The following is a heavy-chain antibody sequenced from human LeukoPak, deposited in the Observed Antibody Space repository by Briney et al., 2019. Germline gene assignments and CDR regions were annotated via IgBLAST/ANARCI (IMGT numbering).Heavy chain of an antibody. CDR1: GLPHSNYA. CDR3: AKGYGWEASYYYYYMDV. D-gene: IGHD1-26*01. Sequence: AGGSLTLPCAASGLPHSNYAMSWVRQAPGKGLEWVSAISGGGDSSYYADSVKGRFTISRDHSKNTLYLQMNSLRAEDTAVYYCAKGYGWEASYYYYYMDVWGKGTTGTISS. J-gene: IGHJ6*03. V-gene: IGHV3-23*01. CDR2: ISGGGDSS.